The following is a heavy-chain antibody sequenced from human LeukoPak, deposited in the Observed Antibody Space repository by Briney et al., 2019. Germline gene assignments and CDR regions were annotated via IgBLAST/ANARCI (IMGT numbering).Heavy chain of an antibody. Sequence: SGTLSLTCAVSGGSISSSNWWSWVCQPPGKGLEWIGEIYHSGSTNYNPSLKSRVTISLDKSKSQFSLKVSSVTAADTAVYYCARSISVMIRGAPYYWGQGTLVTVSS. J-gene: IGHJ4*02. CDR3: ARSISVMIRGAPYY. CDR2: IYHSGST. D-gene: IGHD3-10*01. V-gene: IGHV4-4*02. CDR1: GGSISSSNW.